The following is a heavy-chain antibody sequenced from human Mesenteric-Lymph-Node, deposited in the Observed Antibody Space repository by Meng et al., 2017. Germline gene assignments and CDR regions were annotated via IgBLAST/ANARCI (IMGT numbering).Heavy chain of an antibody. V-gene: IGHV3-7*01. CDR1: GFSFSSYA. CDR3: ARDGNGGFDY. J-gene: IGHJ4*02. D-gene: IGHD1-1*01. CDR2: IKQDGSEK. Sequence: GESLKISCGASGFSFSSYAMSWVRQAPGKGLEWVANIKQDGSEKYYVDSVKGRFTISRDNAKNSLFLRMNSLRVEDTAVYYCARDGNGGFDYWGQGTLVTVSS.